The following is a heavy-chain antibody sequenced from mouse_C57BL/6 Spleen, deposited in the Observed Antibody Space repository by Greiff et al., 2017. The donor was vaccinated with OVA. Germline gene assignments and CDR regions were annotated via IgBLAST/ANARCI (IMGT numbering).Heavy chain of an antibody. CDR3: ARPGYYGSSYDAMDY. Sequence: EVKLMESGGDLVKPGGSLKLSCAASGFTFSSYGMSWVRQTPDKRLEWVATISSGGSYTYYPDSVKGRFTISRDNAKNTLYLQMSSLKSEDTAMYYCARPGYYGSSYDAMDYWGQGTSVTVSS. CDR2: ISSGGSYT. V-gene: IGHV5-6*01. D-gene: IGHD1-1*01. J-gene: IGHJ4*01. CDR1: GFTFSSYG.